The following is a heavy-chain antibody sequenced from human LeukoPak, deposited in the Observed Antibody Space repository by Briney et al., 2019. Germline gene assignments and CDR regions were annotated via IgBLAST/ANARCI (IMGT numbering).Heavy chain of an antibody. D-gene: IGHD3-3*01. J-gene: IGHJ6*02. CDR2: IYYVGSP. CDR3: ARFPITKRAMDV. V-gene: IGHV4-39*01. CDR1: GDSLKSGDAY. Sequence: SETLSVTCSVSGDSLKSGDAYWGWIRQSPLQGLEWIATIYYVGSPHYNPSLNSRRVTMSVDTAKNQFSLTLTSVTAADTAVYYCARFPITKRAMDVWGQGTTVTVSS.